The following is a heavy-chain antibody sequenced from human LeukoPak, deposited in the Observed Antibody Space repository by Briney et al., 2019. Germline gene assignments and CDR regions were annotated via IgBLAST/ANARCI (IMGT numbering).Heavy chain of an antibody. CDR3: ARLAYYYGSGSYGLDY. J-gene: IGHJ4*02. CDR2: ISYDGSNK. CDR1: GFTFSSYG. Sequence: PGGSLRLSCAASGFTFSSYGMHWVRQAPGKGLEWVAVISYDGSNKYYADSVKGRFTISRDNAKNSLYLQINSLRAEDTAVYYCARLAYYYGSGSYGLDYWGQGTLVTVSS. V-gene: IGHV3-30*03. D-gene: IGHD3-10*01.